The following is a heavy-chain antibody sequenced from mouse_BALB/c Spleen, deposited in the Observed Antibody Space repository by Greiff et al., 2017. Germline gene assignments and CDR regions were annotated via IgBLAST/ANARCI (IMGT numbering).Heavy chain of an antibody. CDR3: TRDRNWDGGWFAY. CDR2: ISSGGSYT. J-gene: IGHJ3*01. Sequence: DVQLVESGGGLVKPGGSLKLSCAASGFTFSSYTMSWVRQTPEKRLEWVATISSGGSYTYYPDSVKGRFTISRDNAKNTLYLQMSSLKSEDTAMYYCTRDRNWDGGWFAYWGQGTLVTVSA. CDR1: GFTFSSYT. D-gene: IGHD4-1*01. V-gene: IGHV5-6-4*01.